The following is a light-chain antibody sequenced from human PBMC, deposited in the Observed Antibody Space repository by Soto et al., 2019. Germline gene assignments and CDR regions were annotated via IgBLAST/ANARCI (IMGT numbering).Light chain of an antibody. Sequence: DIQMTQSPSTLSASVGDRVTITCRASESIDSWLAWYHHKPGKAPKLLIYKASSLESGVPSRFSGSGSGTEFTLTISSLQPDDFAPYYCQQYNSYSLTFGGGTKVEIK. CDR2: KAS. CDR3: QQYNSYSLT. CDR1: ESIDSW. J-gene: IGKJ4*01. V-gene: IGKV1-5*03.